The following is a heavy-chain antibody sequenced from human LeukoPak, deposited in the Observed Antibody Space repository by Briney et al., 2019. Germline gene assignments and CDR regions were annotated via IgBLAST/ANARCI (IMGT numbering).Heavy chain of an antibody. D-gene: IGHD3-10*01. CDR1: GGTFSSYA. J-gene: IGHJ5*02. CDR3: ARVVKDGSGSYRFDP. CDR2: IIPIFGTA. Sequence: SVKVSCKASGGTFSSYAISWVRQAPGQGLEWMGGIIPIFGTANYAQKFQGRVTITADESTSTAYMELSSLRSEDTAVYYCARVVKDGSGSYRFDPWGQGTLVTVSS. V-gene: IGHV1-69*13.